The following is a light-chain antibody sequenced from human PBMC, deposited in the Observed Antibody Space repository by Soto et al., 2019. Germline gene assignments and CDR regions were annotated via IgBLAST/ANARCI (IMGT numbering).Light chain of an antibody. J-gene: IGKJ1*01. Sequence: DIQMTQSPSSLSASVGDRVTITCRASQSISNYLAWYQQKPGKVPKLLIYAASTLKSGVPSRFSGSGSGTEFPLTISRLQPEDVATYYCQKDDSAPWTVGQGTKVEIK. CDR3: QKDDSAPWT. V-gene: IGKV1-27*01. CDR2: AAS. CDR1: QSISNY.